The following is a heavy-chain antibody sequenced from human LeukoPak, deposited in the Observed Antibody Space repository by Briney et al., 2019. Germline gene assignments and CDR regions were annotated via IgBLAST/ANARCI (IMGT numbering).Heavy chain of an antibody. J-gene: IGHJ4*02. V-gene: IGHV4-34*01. D-gene: IGHD2-15*01. CDR2: INHSGST. CDR1: GGSFSGYY. CDR3: ARRGRWSVVVVAATLIFDY. Sequence: PSETLSLTCAVHGGSFSGYYWSWIRQPPGKGLEWIGEINHSGSTNYNPSLKSRVTISVDTSKNQFSLKLSSVTAADTAVYYCARRGRWSVVVVAATLIFDYWGQGTLVTVSS.